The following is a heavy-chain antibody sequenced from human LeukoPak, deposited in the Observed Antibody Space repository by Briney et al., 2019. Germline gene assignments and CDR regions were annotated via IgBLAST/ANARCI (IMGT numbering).Heavy chain of an antibody. J-gene: IGHJ4*02. D-gene: IGHD3-22*01. CDR2: IKQDGSEK. Sequence: GGSLRLSCAASAFKFRTDWLSWVRQAPGEGLEWVAIIKQDGSEKYYVDSVKGRFTISTDNAKKSIHLQMNSLRAEDSAVYYCASLDSSGHYREHSVHWGQGTLVTVSS. CDR3: ASLDSSGHYREHSVH. CDR1: AFKFRTDW. V-gene: IGHV3-7*02.